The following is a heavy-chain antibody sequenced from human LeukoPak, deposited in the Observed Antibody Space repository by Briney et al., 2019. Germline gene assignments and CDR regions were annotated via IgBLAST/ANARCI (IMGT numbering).Heavy chain of an antibody. CDR2: ISGSGGST. Sequence: TGGSLRLSCAASGFTFSSYAMSWVRQAPGRGLEWVSVISGSGGSTYYADSVKGRFTISRDNSKNTLYLQMNSLRAEDTAVYYCDRDRKQIAAAGKGYYYYYYMDVWGKGTTVTVSS. D-gene: IGHD6-13*01. CDR1: GFTFSSYA. V-gene: IGHV3-23*01. J-gene: IGHJ6*03. CDR3: DRDRKQIAAAGKGYYYYYYMDV.